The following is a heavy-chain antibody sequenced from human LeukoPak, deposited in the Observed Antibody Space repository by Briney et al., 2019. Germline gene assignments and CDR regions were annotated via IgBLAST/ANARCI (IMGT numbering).Heavy chain of an antibody. Sequence: GSLRLSCAASGFTFSSYSMNWVRQPPGKGLEWIGEMYLSGTATYNPSLKGRVTISIDKSENQFSLKLTSVTAADTAVYFCAGLEGRYSTGMYYYFDYWGQGTLVTVSS. CDR1: GFTFSSYSM. CDR2: MYLSGTA. CDR3: AGLEGRYSTGMYYYFDY. D-gene: IGHD2-8*01. J-gene: IGHJ4*02. V-gene: IGHV4/OR15-8*02.